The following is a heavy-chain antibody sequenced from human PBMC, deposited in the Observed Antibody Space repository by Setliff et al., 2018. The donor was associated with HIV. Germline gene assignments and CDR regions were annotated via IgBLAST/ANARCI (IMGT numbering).Heavy chain of an antibody. CDR3: ARLSSYRSSSYYFDY. CDR2: IYHSGST. CDR1: GESFSGYY. V-gene: IGHV4-34*01. J-gene: IGHJ4*02. Sequence: ASETLSLTCAVYGESFSGYYWSWIRQPPGKGLEWIGEIYHSGSTLYKPSLKSRVTMSVDTSKNQFSLKLNSVTAADTAVYHCARLSSYRSSSYYFDYWGQGALVTVSS. D-gene: IGHD6-6*01.